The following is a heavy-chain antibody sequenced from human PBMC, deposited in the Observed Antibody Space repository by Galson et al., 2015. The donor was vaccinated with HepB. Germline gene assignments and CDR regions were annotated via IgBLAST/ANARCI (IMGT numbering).Heavy chain of an antibody. CDR1: GGSFDSYY. CDR2: ISVSEST. V-gene: IGHV4-4*07. CDR3: ARDVDGNYLFDY. D-gene: IGHD1-7*01. J-gene: IGHJ4*02. Sequence: ETLSLTCTVSGGSFDSYYWSWIRQPAGKGLEWIGRISVSESTKYNPSLKSRVSMSIDRSKKHFSLKLSSLTAADAAVYYCARDVDGNYLFDYWGQGILVTVSS.